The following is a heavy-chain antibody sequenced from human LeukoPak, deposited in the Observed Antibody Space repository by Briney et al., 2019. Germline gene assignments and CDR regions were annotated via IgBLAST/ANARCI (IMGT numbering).Heavy chain of an antibody. Sequence: GASVKVSCKASGYTSTGYYIQWVRQAPGQGLEWMGRINPNSGDTNYAPKFQGRVTMTRDTSISTAYMELSRLRSDDTAVYYCARVRYSSSWYYFDYWGQGTLVTVSS. D-gene: IGHD6-13*01. CDR2: INPNSGDT. V-gene: IGHV1-2*06. CDR1: GYTSTGYY. CDR3: ARVRYSSSWYYFDY. J-gene: IGHJ4*02.